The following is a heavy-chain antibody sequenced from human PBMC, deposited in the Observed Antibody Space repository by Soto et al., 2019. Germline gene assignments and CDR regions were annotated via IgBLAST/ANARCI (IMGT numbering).Heavy chain of an antibody. CDR2: IFYSGST. D-gene: IGHD4-17*01. V-gene: IGHV4-59*01. Sequence: QVQLQESGPGLVKPSETLSLTCTVSGGSISSYYWSWIRQPPGKRLEWIGYIFYSGSTNYNPARKSRVTISVDTSKNQFSLKLSSVTAADTAVYYCARRYGDAVDFWGQGTLVTVSS. CDR1: GGSISSYY. CDR3: ARRYGDAVDF. J-gene: IGHJ4*02.